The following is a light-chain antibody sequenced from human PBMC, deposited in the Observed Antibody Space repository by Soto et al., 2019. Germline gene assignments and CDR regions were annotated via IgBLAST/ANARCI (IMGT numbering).Light chain of an antibody. CDR1: QNLRNW. Sequence: DVHMTQSPSTLSASVGDRVTIICRASQNLRNWLAWYRQKPGRAPKVLIHDASRLESGVPSRFSGSGYGTEFTLTINSLQTDDSATYHCQQYQSHPWTSGQGAKVDI. CDR2: DAS. V-gene: IGKV1-5*02. CDR3: QQYQSHPWT. J-gene: IGKJ1*01.